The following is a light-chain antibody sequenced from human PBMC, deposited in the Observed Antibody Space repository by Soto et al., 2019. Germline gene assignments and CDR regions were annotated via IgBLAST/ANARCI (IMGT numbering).Light chain of an antibody. J-gene: IGKJ1*01. Sequence: EIVLTQSPGTLSLSPGERATLSCRASQSVSSSYLAWYQQKPGQAPRLLISGASSSATGIPDRFSGSGSGTDFTLTISRLEPEDFAVYYCQQYGSSPQTFGQGTKVDIK. CDR3: QQYGSSPQT. CDR1: QSVSSSY. V-gene: IGKV3-20*01. CDR2: GAS.